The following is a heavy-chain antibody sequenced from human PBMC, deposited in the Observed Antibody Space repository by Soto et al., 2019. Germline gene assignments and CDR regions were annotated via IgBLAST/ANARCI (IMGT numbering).Heavy chain of an antibody. Sequence: VASVNVSCRASGYTFTCYDMHWVRQAPGQGLEWMGWINPNSGGTNYAQKFQGWVTMTRDTSISTAYMELSRLRSDDTAVYYCARGPSINCTNGVCYTPLDYWGQGTLVTVSS. CDR1: GYTFTCYD. D-gene: IGHD2-8*01. J-gene: IGHJ4*02. CDR3: ARGPSINCTNGVCYTPLDY. CDR2: INPNSGGT. V-gene: IGHV1-2*04.